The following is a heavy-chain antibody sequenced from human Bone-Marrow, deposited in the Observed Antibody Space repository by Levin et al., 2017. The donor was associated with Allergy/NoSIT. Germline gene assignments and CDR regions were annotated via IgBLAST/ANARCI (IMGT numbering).Heavy chain of an antibody. J-gene: IGHJ5*02. CDR2: IIPIFGTA. D-gene: IGHD6-19*01. CDR3: ARGGVAVAGTIGWFDP. Sequence: SVKVSCKASGGTFSSYAISWVRQAPGQGLEWMGGIIPIFGTANYAQKFQGRVTITADESTSTAYMELSSLRSEDTAVYYCARGGVAVAGTIGWFDPWGQGTLVTVSS. CDR1: GGTFSSYA. V-gene: IGHV1-69*13.